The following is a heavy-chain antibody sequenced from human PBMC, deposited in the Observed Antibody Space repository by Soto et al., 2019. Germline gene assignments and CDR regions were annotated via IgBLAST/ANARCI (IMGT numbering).Heavy chain of an antibody. CDR1: GFTFSSYA. CDR3: ARDRDSRGYYFDY. Sequence: QVQLVESGGGVVQPGRSLRLSCAASGFTFSSYAMHWVRQAPGKGLEWVAVISYDGSNKYYADSVKGRFTISRDNSKKALYLQMNSLRAEDTAVYYCARDRDSRGYYFDYWGQGTLVTVSS. J-gene: IGHJ4*02. V-gene: IGHV3-30-3*01. D-gene: IGHD3-22*01. CDR2: ISYDGSNK.